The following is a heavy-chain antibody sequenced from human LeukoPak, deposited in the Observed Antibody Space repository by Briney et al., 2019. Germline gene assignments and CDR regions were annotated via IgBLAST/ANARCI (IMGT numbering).Heavy chain of an antibody. CDR2: INGDGSST. CDR3: ARVNRGSIWYIDL. D-gene: IGHD6-13*01. Sequence: GGSLRLSCAVSGFIFNSYAMSWVRQAPGKGLVWVSRINGDGSSTTYADSVKGRFTVSRDNAKNTLYLQMNSLIAEDTAVYYCARVNRGSIWYIDLWGQGTLVPVSS. V-gene: IGHV3-74*01. CDR1: GFIFNSYA. J-gene: IGHJ4*02.